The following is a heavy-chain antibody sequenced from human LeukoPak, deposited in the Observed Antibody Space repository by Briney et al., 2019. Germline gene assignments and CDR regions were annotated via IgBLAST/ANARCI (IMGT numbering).Heavy chain of an antibody. D-gene: IGHD3-3*01. CDR1: GFSLSTRGGG. J-gene: IGHJ4*02. Sequence: SGPTLVKPTQTLTLTCTFSGFSLSTRGGGGGFVRQPPGKALEWLALIYRNDDKRYNPSLKSRLAITKDTSRDQVVLTMTNMDPVDTATYYCAHHYDFWSAYQYYFDYWGQGTLVTVSS. V-gene: IGHV2-5*01. CDR3: AHHYDFWSAYQYYFDY. CDR2: IYRNDDK.